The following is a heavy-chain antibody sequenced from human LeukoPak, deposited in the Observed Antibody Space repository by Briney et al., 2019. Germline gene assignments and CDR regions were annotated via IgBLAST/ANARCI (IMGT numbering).Heavy chain of an antibody. Sequence: GASVKVSCKASGYTFTCYYMHWVRQAPGQGLEWMGWINPNSGGTNYAQKFQGRVTMTRDTSISTAYMELSRLRSDDTAVYYCASISGSHYGDHVVWGQGTLVTVSS. V-gene: IGHV1-2*02. CDR2: INPNSGGT. D-gene: IGHD4-17*01. CDR3: ASISGSHYGDHVV. J-gene: IGHJ4*02. CDR1: GYTFTCYY.